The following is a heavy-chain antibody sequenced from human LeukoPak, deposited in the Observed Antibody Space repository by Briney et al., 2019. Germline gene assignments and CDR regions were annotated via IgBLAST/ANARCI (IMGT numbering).Heavy chain of an antibody. V-gene: IGHV3-30*01. CDR1: GFTFSSYA. Sequence: PGRSLRLSCAASGFTFSSYAMRWVRQAPGKGLEWVAVISYDGSNKYYADSVKGRFTISRDNSKNTLYLQMNSLRAEDTAVYYCARGRGGYNPDDAFDIWGQGTMVTVSS. CDR3: ARGRGGYNPDDAFDI. D-gene: IGHD5-24*01. J-gene: IGHJ3*02. CDR2: ISYDGSNK.